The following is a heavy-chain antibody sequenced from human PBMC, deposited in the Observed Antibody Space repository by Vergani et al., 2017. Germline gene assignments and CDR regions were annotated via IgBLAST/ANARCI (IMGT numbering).Heavy chain of an antibody. V-gene: IGHV2-5*02. CDR2: IYWDDDK. J-gene: IGHJ4*02. Sequence: QITLKESGPTLVKPTQTLTLTCTFSGFSLSTSGVGLGWIRQPPGKALEWLALIYWDDDKRNSPSLKSRLTITKDTSKNQVVLTMTNMDPVDTATYYCAHRMPFDSSGYYSLGPFDCWGQGTLVTVSS. CDR3: AHRMPFDSSGYYSLGPFDC. D-gene: IGHD3-22*01. CDR1: GFSLSTSGVG.